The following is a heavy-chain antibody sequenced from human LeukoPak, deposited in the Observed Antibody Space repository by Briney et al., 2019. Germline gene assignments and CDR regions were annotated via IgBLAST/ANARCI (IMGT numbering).Heavy chain of an antibody. V-gene: IGHV3-23*01. CDR2: ITDVGDI. D-gene: IGHD2-15*01. CDR3: TRDRGGSPTDVFDY. J-gene: IGHJ4*02. CDR1: GFTFSKSA. Sequence: PGGSLRLSCAASGFTFSKSALTWVRQAPGKGLEWVSTITDVGDIFYTYSVRGRFTISRDNSKNTVYMQMDGLRAEDTAVYYCTRDRGGSPTDVFDYWGQGTLVTVSS.